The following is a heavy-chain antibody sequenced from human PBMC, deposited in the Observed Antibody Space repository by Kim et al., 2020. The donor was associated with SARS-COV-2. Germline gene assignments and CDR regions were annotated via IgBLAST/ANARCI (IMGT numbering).Heavy chain of an antibody. CDR1: GGSFSGYY. V-gene: IGHV4-34*01. Sequence: SETLSLTCAVYGGSFSGYYWSWIRQPPGKGLEWIGEINHSGSTNYNPSLKSRVTISVDTSKNQFSLKLSSVTAADTAVYYCARGAPMVRGVITYDYWGQG. CDR3: ARGAPMVRGVITYDY. J-gene: IGHJ4*02. D-gene: IGHD3-10*01. CDR2: INHSGST.